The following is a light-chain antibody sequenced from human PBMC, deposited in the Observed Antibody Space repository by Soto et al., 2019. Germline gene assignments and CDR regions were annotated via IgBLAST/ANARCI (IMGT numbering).Light chain of an antibody. CDR1: QSVSSSY. CDR2: GAS. Sequence: EIVLTQSPGTLSLSPGERATLSCRASQSVSSSYLAWCQQKPGQAPRLLIYGASSRATGIPARFSGSGSGTEFTLTISSLQSEDFALYYCQQYDNWPRTFGQGTKVDIK. CDR3: QQYDNWPRT. J-gene: IGKJ1*01. V-gene: IGKV3-20*01.